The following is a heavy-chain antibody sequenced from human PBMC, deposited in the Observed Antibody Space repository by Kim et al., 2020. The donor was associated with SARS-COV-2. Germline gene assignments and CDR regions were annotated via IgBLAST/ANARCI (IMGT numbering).Heavy chain of an antibody. CDR2: ISYDGSNK. Sequence: GRSLRLSCAASGFTFSSYGMHWVRQAPGKGLEWVAVISYDGSNKYYADSVKGRFTISRDNSKNTLYLQMNSLRAEDTAVYYCARGNRKGWTYYYGSGGYGYFDLWGRGTLVTVSS. J-gene: IGHJ2*01. CDR1: GFTFSSYG. CDR3: ARGNRKGWTYYYGSGGYGYFDL. D-gene: IGHD3-10*01. V-gene: IGHV3-33*05.